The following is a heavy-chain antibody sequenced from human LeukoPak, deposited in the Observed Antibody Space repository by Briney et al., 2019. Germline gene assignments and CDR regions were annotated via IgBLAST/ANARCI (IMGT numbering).Heavy chain of an antibody. J-gene: IGHJ4*02. CDR1: GGSISSYY. V-gene: IGHV4-4*07. CDR2: IYTSGST. CDR3: AREEPYYYGSGSHRDY. D-gene: IGHD3-10*01. Sequence: LETLSLTCTVSGGSISSYYWSWIRQPAGKGLEWIGRIYTSGSTNYNPSLKSRVTMSVDTSKNQFSLKLSSVTAADTAVYYCAREEPYYYGSGSHRDYWGQGTLVTVSS.